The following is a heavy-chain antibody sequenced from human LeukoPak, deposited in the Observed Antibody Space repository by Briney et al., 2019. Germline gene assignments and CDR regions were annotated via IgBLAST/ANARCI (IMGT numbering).Heavy chain of an antibody. V-gene: IGHV3-7*01. CDR2: IKQDGSEK. J-gene: IGHJ4*02. CDR1: GFTFSSYW. Sequence: PGGSLRLSCAASGFTFSSYWMSWVRQAPGKGLEWVANIKQDGSEKYYVDSAKGRFTISRDNAKNPLYLQMNSLRAEDTAVYYCARDGATYYYDSSGYYYFDYWGQGTLVTVSS. CDR3: ARDGATYYYDSSGYYYFDY. D-gene: IGHD3-22*01.